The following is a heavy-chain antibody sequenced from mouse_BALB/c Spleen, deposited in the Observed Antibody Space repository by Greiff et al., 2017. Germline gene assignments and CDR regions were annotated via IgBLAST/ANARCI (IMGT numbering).Heavy chain of an antibody. CDR2: ISYSGST. V-gene: IGHV3-2*02. D-gene: IGHD1-1*01. CDR1: GYSITSDYA. Sequence: EVQRVESGPGLVKPSQSLSLTCTVTGYSITSDYAWNWIRQFPGNKLEWMGYISYSGSTSYNPSLKSRISITRDTSKNQFFLQLNSVTTEDTATYYCALGSSYAMDYWGQGTSVTVSS. CDR3: ALGSSYAMDY. J-gene: IGHJ4*01.